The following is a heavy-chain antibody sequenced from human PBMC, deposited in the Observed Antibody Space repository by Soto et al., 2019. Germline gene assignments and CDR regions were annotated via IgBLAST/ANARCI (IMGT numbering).Heavy chain of an antibody. J-gene: IGHJ6*02. Sequence: GGSLRLSCAASGFTVSSNYMSWVRQAPGKGLEWVSVTYSGGSTYYADSVKGRFTISRDNSKNTLYLQMNSLRAEDTAVYYCARVVAAAGYYYYYGMDVWGQGT. V-gene: IGHV3-53*01. D-gene: IGHD6-13*01. CDR3: ARVVAAAGYYYYYGMDV. CDR2: TYSGGST. CDR1: GFTVSSNY.